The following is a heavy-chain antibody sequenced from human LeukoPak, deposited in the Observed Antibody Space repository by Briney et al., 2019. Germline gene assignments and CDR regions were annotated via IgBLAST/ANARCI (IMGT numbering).Heavy chain of an antibody. Sequence: GESLKISCKGSGYSFTSFWIGWVRQMPGKGLEWMGIIYPADSDTRYSPSFQGQVTISADKSINTAFLQWSSLGASDTAIYFCARQRPGYINDAFDIWGQGTRVTVSS. CDR1: GYSFTSFW. CDR3: ARQRPGYINDAFDI. J-gene: IGHJ3*02. D-gene: IGHD5-24*01. V-gene: IGHV5-51*01. CDR2: IYPADSDT.